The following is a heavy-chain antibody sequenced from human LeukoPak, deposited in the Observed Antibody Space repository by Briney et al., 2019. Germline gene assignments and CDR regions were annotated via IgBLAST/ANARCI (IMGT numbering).Heavy chain of an antibody. V-gene: IGHV3-23*01. CDR1: GFTFGTYV. J-gene: IGHJ5*02. Sequence: PGGSLRLSCVASGFTFGTYVMSWVRQAPGKGPEWVSGIGGIGDPTYYADSAQGRFTISKDSSKNTLYLQMNSLRVEDTAIYYCAKCVSGWPNWFDPWGQGTLVTVSS. CDR3: AKCVSGWPNWFDP. CDR2: IGGIGDPT. D-gene: IGHD6-19*01.